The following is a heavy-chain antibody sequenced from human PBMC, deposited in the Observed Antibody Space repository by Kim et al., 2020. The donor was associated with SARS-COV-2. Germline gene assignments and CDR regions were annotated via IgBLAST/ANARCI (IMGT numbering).Heavy chain of an antibody. CDR2: ITVTANT. CDR1: GFDFKDEA. D-gene: IGHD2-2*01. J-gene: IGHJ5*02. V-gene: IGHV3-23*05. CDR3: GKSSTTSWWFDP. Sequence: GGSLRLSCVVSGFDFKDEAMTWVRQAPGRGLEWVSVITVTANTYYADSVKGRFTISRDNSNNTVYLQMNSLRAEETALYYCGKSSTTSWWFDPWGRGTLVTVSS.